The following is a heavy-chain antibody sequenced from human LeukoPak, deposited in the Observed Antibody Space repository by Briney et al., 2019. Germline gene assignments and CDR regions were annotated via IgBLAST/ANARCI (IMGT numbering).Heavy chain of an antibody. V-gene: IGHV3-7*01. Sequence: PGGSLRLSCEVSGFTLSSYWMSWVRQAPGKGLEWVANINQDGSETYYVDSLNGRFTVSKDNAKQSLYLQMNSLRAEDTAVYYCARGYGSGSYYGPAARAFDYWGQGTLVTVSS. CDR3: ARGYGSGSYYGPAARAFDY. J-gene: IGHJ4*02. D-gene: IGHD3-10*01. CDR2: INQDGSET. CDR1: GFTLSSYW.